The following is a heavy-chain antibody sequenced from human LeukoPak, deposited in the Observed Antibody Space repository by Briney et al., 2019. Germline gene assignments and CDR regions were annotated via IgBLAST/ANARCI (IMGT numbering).Heavy chain of an antibody. CDR3: AKAGGWTNYFDY. V-gene: IGHV3-23*01. D-gene: IGHD6-19*01. J-gene: IGHJ4*02. CDR2: ISAGGGST. Sequence: GSLRLSCAASGFTFSSYAMTWVRQAPGKGLEWVSAISAGGGSTYYADSVKGRFTISRDNSKNTLYLQLNSLRAEDTAVYYCAKAGGWTNYFDYWGQGTLVTVSS. CDR1: GFTFSSYA.